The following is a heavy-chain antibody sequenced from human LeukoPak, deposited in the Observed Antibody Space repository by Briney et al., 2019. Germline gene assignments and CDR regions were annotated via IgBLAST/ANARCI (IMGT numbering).Heavy chain of an antibody. V-gene: IGHV3-21*01. Sequence: GGSLRLSCAASGFTFSSYNMNWVRQAPGKGLEWVSSISSSSSYIYYADSVKGRFTISRDNAKNSLYLQMNSLRAEDTAVYYCAREGGRPMTPVITVDYWGQGTLVTVSS. J-gene: IGHJ4*02. CDR2: ISSSSSYI. CDR3: AREGGRPMTPVITVDY. CDR1: GFTFSSYN. D-gene: IGHD4-11*01.